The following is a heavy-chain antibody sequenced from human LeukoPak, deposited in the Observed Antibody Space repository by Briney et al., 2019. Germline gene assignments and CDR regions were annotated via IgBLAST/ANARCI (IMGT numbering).Heavy chain of an antibody. CDR1: GGSISSYY. V-gene: IGHV4-59*01. CDR2: LYTSGST. Sequence: SETLSLTCTVSGGSISSYYWSWIRQPPGKGLEWIGYLYTSGSTNYNPSLKSRFSISVDTSKNQFSLRLSSVTAADTAVYYCAKASVFNTVVTAVGVLDYWGQGTLVTVS. J-gene: IGHJ4*02. D-gene: IGHD2-21*02. CDR3: AKASVFNTVVTAVGVLDY.